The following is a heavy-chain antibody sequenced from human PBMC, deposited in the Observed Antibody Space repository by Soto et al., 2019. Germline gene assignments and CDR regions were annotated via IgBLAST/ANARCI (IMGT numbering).Heavy chain of an antibody. CDR1: GYTFTSYG. CDR2: ISAYNGNT. Sequence: GASVKVSCKASGYTFTSYGISWVRQDPGQGLEWMGWISAYNGNTNYAQKLQGRVTMTTDTSTSTAYMELRSLRSDDTAVYYCARDLAPSSDYDILTGYPPHDAFDIWGQGTMVTVSS. CDR3: ARDLAPSSDYDILTGYPPHDAFDI. J-gene: IGHJ3*02. V-gene: IGHV1-18*01. D-gene: IGHD3-9*01.